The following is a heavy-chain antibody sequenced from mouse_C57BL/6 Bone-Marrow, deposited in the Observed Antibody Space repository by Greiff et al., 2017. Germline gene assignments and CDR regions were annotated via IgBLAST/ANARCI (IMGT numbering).Heavy chain of an antibody. CDR1: GYTFTSYW. CDR3: ARSGRNYFDY. Sequence: QVQLQQPGAELVKPGASVKLSCKASGYTFTSYWMHWVKQRPGQGLEWIGMIHPNSGSTNYNEKFKSKATLTVDKSSSTASMQLSSLASEDSAVYYCARSGRNYFDYWGQGTTLTVSS. D-gene: IGHD3-2*02. V-gene: IGHV1-64*01. J-gene: IGHJ2*01. CDR2: IHPNSGST.